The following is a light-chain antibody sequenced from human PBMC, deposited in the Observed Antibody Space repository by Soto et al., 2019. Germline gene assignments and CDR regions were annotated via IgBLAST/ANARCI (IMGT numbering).Light chain of an antibody. CDR1: QNISND. Sequence: ILMTQSPSTLSASPGDRTTLACRASQNISNDLAWFQQKPGKAPKLLIYAASILQTGVPSRFSGSGSGSDFSLTITSLQPEDFATYYCLQDYSSPITFGQGTRLEIK. V-gene: IGKV1-6*02. CDR2: AAS. CDR3: LQDYSSPIT. J-gene: IGKJ5*01.